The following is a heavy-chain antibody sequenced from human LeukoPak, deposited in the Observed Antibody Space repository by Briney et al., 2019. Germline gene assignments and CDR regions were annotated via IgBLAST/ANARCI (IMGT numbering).Heavy chain of an antibody. CDR1: GYTFTDYY. CDR3: AREIGAATSFDY. J-gene: IGHJ4*02. CDR2: INPNSGGT. V-gene: IGHV1-2*06. D-gene: IGHD1-26*01. Sequence: ASVKVSCKASGYTFTDYYMHWVRQAPGQGLEWMGRINPNSGGTDYAQKFQGRVTMTRDTSINTAYMELSRLRSDDTAVYYCAREIGAATSFDYWGQGTLVTVSS.